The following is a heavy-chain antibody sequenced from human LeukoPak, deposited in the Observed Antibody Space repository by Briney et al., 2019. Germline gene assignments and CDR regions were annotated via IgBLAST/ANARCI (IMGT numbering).Heavy chain of an antibody. Sequence: GGSLRLSCTASGFTFGVYARSWLRQAPGRGRVGVVLIRSKAYGGTTVYAASVKGRFTFSRDHSKRIAYLKMNSLRTEDTAVYYCTRGALGGNSRSDYWGQGALVTVSS. CDR1: GFTFGVYA. CDR3: TRGALGGNSRSDY. CDR2: IRSKAYGGTT. J-gene: IGHJ4*02. D-gene: IGHD4-23*01. V-gene: IGHV3-49*03.